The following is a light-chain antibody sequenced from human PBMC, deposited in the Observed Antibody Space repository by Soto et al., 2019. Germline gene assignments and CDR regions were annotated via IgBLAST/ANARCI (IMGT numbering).Light chain of an antibody. CDR2: WAS. CDR1: PSVLYSSNNKNY. Sequence: DFVMTQSPDSLAVSLGERATINCKSSPSVLYSSNNKNYLAWYQQKPGQPPKLLIYWASTRESGVPDRFSGSGSGTDFTLTISSLQAEDVAVYYCQQYYTTPLTFGGGTKVAIK. CDR3: QQYYTTPLT. V-gene: IGKV4-1*01. J-gene: IGKJ4*01.